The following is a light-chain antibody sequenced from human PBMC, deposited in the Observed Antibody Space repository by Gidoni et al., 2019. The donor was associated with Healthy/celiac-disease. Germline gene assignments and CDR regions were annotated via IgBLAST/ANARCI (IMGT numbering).Light chain of an antibody. CDR3: QQSYSTPQDS. CDR1: QRTSSY. CDR2: AAS. Sequence: DIQMTQSPSSLSASVRGRVTIPCRASQRTSSYLNWYQQKPGKAPTLLIYAASSLPSGVPSSCSGRGSGIDFTLTIISLQPEDFSTVYCQQSYSTPQDSFGQGTKLEIK. J-gene: IGKJ2*03. V-gene: IGKV1-39*01.